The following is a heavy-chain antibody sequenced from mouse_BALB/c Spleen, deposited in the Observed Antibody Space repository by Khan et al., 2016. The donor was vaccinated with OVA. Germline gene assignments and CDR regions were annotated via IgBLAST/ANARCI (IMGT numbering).Heavy chain of an antibody. CDR1: GFNIKDYY. Sequence: VQLQLSGAELVRPGALVKLSCKASGFNIKDYYMLWVKQRPEQGLEWIGWIDPENGNTIYDPKFQAKASITADTSSNTACLQLNSLTSEDTAVYYCARRGYGNYWFAYWGQGTMVTVSA. J-gene: IGHJ3*01. D-gene: IGHD2-1*01. CDR2: IDPENGNT. CDR3: ARRGYGNYWFAY. V-gene: IGHV14-1*02.